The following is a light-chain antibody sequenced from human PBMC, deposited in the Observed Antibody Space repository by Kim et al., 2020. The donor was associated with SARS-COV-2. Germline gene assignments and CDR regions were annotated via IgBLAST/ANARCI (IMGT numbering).Light chain of an antibody. CDR3: HVRARTTTV. Sequence: SYELTQPPSVSVSPGQTASITCSGHRLGDKSVSWYHQKPVHSPVVVIYQATKRPSGIPDRFSGSNFRNPAPLTTSAIHAMVAADYYCHVRARTTTVFGG. CDR1: RLGDKS. V-gene: IGLV3-1*01. CDR2: QAT. J-gene: IGLJ2*01.